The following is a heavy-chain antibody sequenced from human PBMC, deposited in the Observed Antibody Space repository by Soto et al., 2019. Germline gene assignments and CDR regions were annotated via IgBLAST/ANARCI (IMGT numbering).Heavy chain of an antibody. J-gene: IGHJ4*02. V-gene: IGHV3-23*01. CDR2: ISGSGGST. D-gene: IGHD2-15*01. Sequence: GGSLTLSCAASGFPFSSYAMSWVRQAPGKGLEWVSAISGSGGSTYYADSVKGRFTISRDNSKNTLYLQVNSLRAEDTAVYYCAKVPFPCSGGSCELFEYWGQGTLVTVSS. CDR3: AKVPFPCSGGSCELFEY. CDR1: GFPFSSYA.